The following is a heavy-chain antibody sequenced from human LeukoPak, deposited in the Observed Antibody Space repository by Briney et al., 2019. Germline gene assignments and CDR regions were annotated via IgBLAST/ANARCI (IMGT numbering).Heavy chain of an antibody. J-gene: IGHJ6*02. CDR2: ISAYNGNT. D-gene: IGHD2-21*01. V-gene: IGHV1-18*01. CDR1: GYTFTSYG. CDR3: ARAGESEVIYGMDV. Sequence: ASVKVSCKASGYTFTSYGISWVRQAPGQGLEWMGWISAYNGNTNYAQKLQGRVTKTTDTSTSTAYMELRSLRSDDTAVYYCARAGESEVIYGMDVWGQGTTVTVSS.